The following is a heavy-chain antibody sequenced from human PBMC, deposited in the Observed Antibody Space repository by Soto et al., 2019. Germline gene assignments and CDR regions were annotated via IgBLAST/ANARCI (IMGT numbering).Heavy chain of an antibody. CDR2: ISRDGTNK. Sequence: QVQVVESGGGVVQPGRSLRLSCAASGFTFSRYAIHWVRQAPGKGLEWVAVISRDGTNKYYVDSVKGRFTISSDNSRNTLYLQMNSLRHEDAAVYYCARSRSGAVADSFDFWGQGTLVTVSS. J-gene: IGHJ4*02. CDR3: ARSRSGAVADSFDF. D-gene: IGHD3-10*01. CDR1: GFTFSRYA. V-gene: IGHV3-30*04.